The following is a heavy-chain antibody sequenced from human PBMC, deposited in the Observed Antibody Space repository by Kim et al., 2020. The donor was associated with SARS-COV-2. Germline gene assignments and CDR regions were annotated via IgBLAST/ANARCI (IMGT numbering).Heavy chain of an antibody. CDR2: ISYDGSNK. J-gene: IGHJ4*02. V-gene: IGHV3-30*04. CDR3: ARDNGAAAGTDGGPNDY. CDR1: GFTFRSYA. Sequence: GGSLRLSCAASGFTFRSYAMHWVRQAPGKGLEWVAVISYDGSNKYYADSVKGRFTISRDNSKNTLYLQMNSLRAEDTAVYYCARDNGAAAGTDGGPNDYWGQGTLVTVSS. D-gene: IGHD6-13*01.